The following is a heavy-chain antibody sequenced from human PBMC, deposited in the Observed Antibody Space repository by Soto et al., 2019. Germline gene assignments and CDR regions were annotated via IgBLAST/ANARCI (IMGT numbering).Heavy chain of an antibody. CDR1: GYTFTSYA. D-gene: IGHD6-13*01. Sequence: QVQLVQSGDEGKKPGASVKVSCKASGYTFTSYAISWVRQANGQGLEWVGWISAYNGNTNYAQKLQGRVTMTTDTSTSTAYMELRSLRSDDTAMYYCAKDAEAGLNDYWGQGTLVTVSS. V-gene: IGHV1-18*01. CDR2: ISAYNGNT. CDR3: AKDAEAGLNDY. J-gene: IGHJ4*02.